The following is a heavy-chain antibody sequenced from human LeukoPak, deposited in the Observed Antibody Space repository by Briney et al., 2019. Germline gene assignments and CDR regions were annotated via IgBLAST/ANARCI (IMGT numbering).Heavy chain of an antibody. V-gene: IGHV4-4*07. CDR2: IYTSGST. Sequence: PSETLSLTCAVYGGSFSGYYWSWIRQPAGKGLEWIRGIYTSGSTNYNPSLKSRVTMSVDTSKNQFSLKLSSVTAADTAVYYCARDRYYYDSSGYLFDYWGQGTLVTVSS. J-gene: IGHJ4*02. CDR3: ARDRYYYDSSGYLFDY. CDR1: GGSFSGYY. D-gene: IGHD3-22*01.